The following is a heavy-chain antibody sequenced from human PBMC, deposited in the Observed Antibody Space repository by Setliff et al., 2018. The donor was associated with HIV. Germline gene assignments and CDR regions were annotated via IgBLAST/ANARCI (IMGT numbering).Heavy chain of an antibody. CDR1: GGSISRGNHF. J-gene: IGHJ3*02. CDR2: IYTSGS. Sequence: SETLSLTCTVSGGSISRGNHFWTWIRQPAGKGLEWVGHIYTSGSYNPSLKSRVTISVDTSKNQFSLELSSVTAADTAVYFCAREAKVGTPYDAFDIWGQGTKVTVSS. CDR3: AREAKVGTPYDAFDI. V-gene: IGHV4-61*09. D-gene: IGHD1-26*01.